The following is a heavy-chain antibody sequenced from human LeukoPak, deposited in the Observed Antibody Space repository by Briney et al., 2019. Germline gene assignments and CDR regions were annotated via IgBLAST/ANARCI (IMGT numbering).Heavy chain of an antibody. CDR3: ARGISSSWYDAFDI. J-gene: IGHJ3*02. CDR1: GFTFSSYS. V-gene: IGHV3-21*01. CDR2: ISSSSSYI. Sequence: GGSLRLSCAASGFTFSSYSMNWVRQAPGKGLEWVSSISSSSSYIYYADSVKGRFTISRDNAKNSLYLQMNSLRAEDTAVYYCARGISSSWYDAFDIWGQGTMVTVSS. D-gene: IGHD6-13*01.